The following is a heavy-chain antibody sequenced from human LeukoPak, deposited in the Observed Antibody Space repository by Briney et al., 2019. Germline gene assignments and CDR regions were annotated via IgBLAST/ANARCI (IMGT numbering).Heavy chain of an antibody. CDR3: AKDRWGYYYDSSRDY. CDR1: GFTFSNAW. V-gene: IGHV3-23*01. Sequence: GGSLRLSCAASGFTFSNAWMSWVRQAPGKGLEWVSAISGSGGSTYYADSVKGRFTISRDNSKNTLYLQMNSLRAEDTAVYYCAKDRWGYYYDSSRDYWGQGTLVTVSS. CDR2: ISGSGGST. J-gene: IGHJ4*02. D-gene: IGHD3-22*01.